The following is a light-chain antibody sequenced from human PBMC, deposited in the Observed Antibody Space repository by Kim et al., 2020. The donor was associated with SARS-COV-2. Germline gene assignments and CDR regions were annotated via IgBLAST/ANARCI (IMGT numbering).Light chain of an antibody. Sequence: EIVLTQSPGTLSMSPGERATLSCRASQSMSSSFLAWYQQKPGQAPRLLIFGASNRAPGIPDRFSGSGSGTDFTLTISGLEPEDFTVYSCQQYVDPLKFTFGPGTKVDIK. CDR3: QQYVDPLKFT. V-gene: IGKV3-20*01. CDR2: GAS. J-gene: IGKJ3*01. CDR1: QSMSSSF.